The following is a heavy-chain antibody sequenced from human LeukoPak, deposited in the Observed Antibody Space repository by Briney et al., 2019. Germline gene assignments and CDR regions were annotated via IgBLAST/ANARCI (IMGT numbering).Heavy chain of an antibody. V-gene: IGHV3-48*04. CDR3: ARASRWQLAIYYFDY. D-gene: IGHD2-15*01. CDR2: ISSSGNTI. CDR1: GFTFSSCS. J-gene: IGHJ4*02. Sequence: GGSLRLSCAVSGFTFSSCSMNWVRQAPGKGLEWVSYISSSGNTIYYADSVKGRFTISRDNAKNSLYLQMNSLRAEDTAVYYCARASRWQLAIYYFDYWGQGTLVTVSS.